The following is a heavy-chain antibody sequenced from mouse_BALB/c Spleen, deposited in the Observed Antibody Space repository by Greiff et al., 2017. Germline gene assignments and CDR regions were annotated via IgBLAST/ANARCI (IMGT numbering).Heavy chain of an antibody. CDR3: ARSIYYGSYWYFDV. V-gene: IGHV3-2*02. Sequence: EVKLLESGPGLVKPSQSLSLTCTVTGYSITSDYAWNWIRQFPGNKLEWMGYISYSGSTSYNPSLKSRISITRDTSKNQFFLQLNSVTTEDTATYYCARSIYYGSYWYFDVWGAGTTVTVSS. D-gene: IGHD2-2*01. J-gene: IGHJ1*01. CDR1: GYSITSDYA. CDR2: ISYSGST.